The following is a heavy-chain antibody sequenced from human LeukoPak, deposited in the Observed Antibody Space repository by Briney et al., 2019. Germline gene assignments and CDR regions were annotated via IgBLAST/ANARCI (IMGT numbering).Heavy chain of an antibody. CDR2: IYYSGST. Sequence: SETLSLTCTVSGGSISSYYWSWIRQPPGKGLEWIGSIYYSGSTYYNPSLKSRVTISVDTSKNQFSLKVTSLTAADTAVYYCATSGWYQTGVYWGQGTLVTVSS. CDR3: ATSGWYQTGVY. V-gene: IGHV4-59*12. D-gene: IGHD6-13*01. J-gene: IGHJ4*02. CDR1: GGSISSYY.